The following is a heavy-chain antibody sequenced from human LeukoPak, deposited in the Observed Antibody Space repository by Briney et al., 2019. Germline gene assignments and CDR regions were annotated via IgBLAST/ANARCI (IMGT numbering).Heavy chain of an antibody. J-gene: IGHJ4*02. Sequence: GRSLRLSCAASGFTFDDYAMHWVRQAPGKGLEWVSTIYDDNTYYADSVKGRFAISTDNSKNTLYLQMNSLRVEDTAVYFCAARKVRGVWFYLDYWGQGTLVTVSS. D-gene: IGHD3-10*01. CDR3: AARKVRGVWFYLDY. CDR2: IYDDNT. CDR1: GFTFDDYA. V-gene: IGHV3-23*01.